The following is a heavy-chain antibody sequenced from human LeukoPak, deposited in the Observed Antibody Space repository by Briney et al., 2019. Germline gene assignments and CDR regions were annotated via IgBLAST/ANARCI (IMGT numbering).Heavy chain of an antibody. CDR1: GGTFSSYA. D-gene: IGHD1-26*01. J-gene: IGHJ5*02. CDR3: AREVVVGATLFDP. Sequence: SVKVSCKASGGTFSSYAISWVRQAPGQVLEWMGRIIPILGVANYAQKLQGRVTMTTDTSTSTAYMELRGLRSDDTAVYYCAREVVVGATLFDPWGQGTLVTVSS. V-gene: IGHV1-69*04. CDR2: IIPILGVA.